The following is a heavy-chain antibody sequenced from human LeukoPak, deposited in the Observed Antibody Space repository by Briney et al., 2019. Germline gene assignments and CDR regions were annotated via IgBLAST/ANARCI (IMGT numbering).Heavy chain of an antibody. CDR1: GYTFTSYA. J-gene: IGHJ4*02. CDR2: IIPIFGTA. D-gene: IGHD5-12*01. Sequence: ASVKVSCKASGYTFTSYAISWVRQAPGQGLEWMGGIIPIFGTAIYAQKFQGRVTITADESTSTAYMELSSLRSEDTAVYYCAGGYSGYGFFDYWGQGTLVTVSS. V-gene: IGHV1-69*13. CDR3: AGGYSGYGFFDY.